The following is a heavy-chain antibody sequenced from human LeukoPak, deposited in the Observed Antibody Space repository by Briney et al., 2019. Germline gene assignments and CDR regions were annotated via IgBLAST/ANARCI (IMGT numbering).Heavy chain of an antibody. CDR1: GFTFSSYS. D-gene: IGHD6-19*01. J-gene: IGHJ4*02. V-gene: IGHV3-21*01. CDR2: ISSSSSYI. Sequence: GGSLRLSCAASGFTFSSYSMNWVRQAPGKGLEWVSSISSSSSYIYYADSVKGRFTISRDNAKNSLYLQMNSLRAEDTAVYYCARDSSGWYRLDYWGQGTLVTVSS. CDR3: ARDSSGWYRLDY.